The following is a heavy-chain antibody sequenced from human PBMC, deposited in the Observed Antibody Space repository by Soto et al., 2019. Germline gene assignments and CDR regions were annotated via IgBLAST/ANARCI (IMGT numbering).Heavy chain of an antibody. CDR1: GFTFSSYW. CDR2: IKQDGSDK. V-gene: IGHV3-7*04. Sequence: EVQLVESGGGLVQPGGSLRLSCAASGFTFSSYWMSWVRQAPGKGLEWVANIKQDGSDKYYVDSVKGRFTLSRDNAKNSLYLQMNSLRSEDTAVYYCARGGSASDYWGQGTLVTVSS. J-gene: IGHJ4*02. D-gene: IGHD2-2*01. CDR3: ARGGSASDY.